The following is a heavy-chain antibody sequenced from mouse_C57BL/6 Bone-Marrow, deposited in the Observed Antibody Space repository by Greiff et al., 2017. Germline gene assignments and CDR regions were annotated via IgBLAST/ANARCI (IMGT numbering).Heavy chain of an antibody. CDR3: ARGIFYSFAY. D-gene: IGHD2-1*01. CDR1: GYTFTSYS. J-gene: IGHJ3*01. Sequence: QVQLQESGAELVKPGASVKMSCTASGYTFTSYSMTWVKQRPGQGLEWVGRIYPGSGSTNYNETFKSKATLTVETSYSTAYMQISSLTSEDSAVYYCARGIFYSFAYWGQGTMVTVSA. V-gene: IGHV1-55*01. CDR2: IYPGSGST.